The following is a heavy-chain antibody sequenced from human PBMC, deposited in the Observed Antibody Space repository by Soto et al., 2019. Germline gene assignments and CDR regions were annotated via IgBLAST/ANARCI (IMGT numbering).Heavy chain of an antibody. CDR3: ARQLIY. J-gene: IGHJ4*01. CDR2: IYDSGST. Sequence: QVQLQESGPGLVKPSETLSLTCTVSGGSISSTYWSWIRQPPGKGLEWIGYIYDSGSTYYNSSLKSRVTMSVDTSKNQFSLKLSPVTAADTAVYYCARQLIYWGHGTPVTVSS. CDR1: GGSISSTY. D-gene: IGHD6-13*01. V-gene: IGHV4-59*08.